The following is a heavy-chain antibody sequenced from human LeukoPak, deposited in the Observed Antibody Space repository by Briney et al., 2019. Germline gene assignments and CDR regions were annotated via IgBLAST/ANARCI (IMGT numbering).Heavy chain of an antibody. Sequence: GGSLRLSCAASGFTFTDYYMSWIRQAPGKGVEWVSFICTRDSTEYYADSVKGRFTVSRDNAENSLYLQMNSLTAEDTAVYYCARATNWGFPLHMDVWGKGNTVTVSS. CDR3: ARATNWGFPLHMDV. CDR1: GFTFTDYY. V-gene: IGHV3-11*01. CDR2: ICTRDSTE. J-gene: IGHJ6*03. D-gene: IGHD7-27*01.